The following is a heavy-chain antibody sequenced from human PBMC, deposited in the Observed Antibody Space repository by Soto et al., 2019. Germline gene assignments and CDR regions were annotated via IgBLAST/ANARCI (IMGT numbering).Heavy chain of an antibody. D-gene: IGHD5-18*01. CDR1: GFTFSYYW. CDR2: IKQDGSEK. V-gene: IGHV3-7*01. Sequence: GGSLRLSCAASGFTFSYYWMSWVRQAPGKGLEWVANIKQDGSEKYYVDSVKGRFTISRDNAKNSLYLQMSSLRAEDTAVYYCARDPSGYTYYYYMDVWGKGTTVTVSS. J-gene: IGHJ6*03. CDR3: ARDPSGYTYYYYMDV.